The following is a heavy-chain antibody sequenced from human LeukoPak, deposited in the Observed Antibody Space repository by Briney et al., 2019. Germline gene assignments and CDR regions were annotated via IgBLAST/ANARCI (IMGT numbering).Heavy chain of an antibody. V-gene: IGHV4-39*01. CDR1: GGSITNNAYY. J-gene: IGHJ6*03. CDR3: ARNETTGLQQTPYYHSYVDV. CDR2: IYYSGST. Sequence: SETLSLTCTVSGGSITNNAYYWAWIRQPPGKGLEWIGSIYYSGSTHYNPSLKSRLTISVDTSKNQFSLKLSSVTAADTAVYYCARNETTGLQQTPYYHSYVDVWGKGTTVTVSS. D-gene: IGHD4-11*01.